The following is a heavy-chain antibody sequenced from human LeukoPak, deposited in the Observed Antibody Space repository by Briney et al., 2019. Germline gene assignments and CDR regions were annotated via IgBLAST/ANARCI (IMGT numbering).Heavy chain of an antibody. CDR1: GGSISSYY. J-gene: IGHJ5*02. V-gene: IGHV4-59*12. D-gene: IGHD6-6*01. CDR3: ARANQRIAARGNWFDP. Sequence: SETLSLTCTVSGGSISSYYWSWIRQPPGKGLEWIGYIYYSGSTNYNPSLKSRVTISVDTSKNQFSLKLSSVTAADTAVYYCARANQRIAARGNWFDPWGQGTLVTVSS. CDR2: IYYSGST.